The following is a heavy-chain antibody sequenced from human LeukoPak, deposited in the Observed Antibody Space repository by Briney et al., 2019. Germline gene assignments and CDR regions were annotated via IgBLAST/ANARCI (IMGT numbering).Heavy chain of an antibody. Sequence: GGSLRLSCAASGFTFSSYAMSWVRQAPGKGLEWVSAISGSGGSTYCADSVKGRFTISRDNSKNTLYLQMNSLRAEDTAVYYCAKDRVYYYGSGSYYKTSYFDYWGQGTLVTVSS. CDR2: ISGSGGST. V-gene: IGHV3-23*01. CDR3: AKDRVYYYGSGSYYKTSYFDY. J-gene: IGHJ4*02. CDR1: GFTFSSYA. D-gene: IGHD3-10*01.